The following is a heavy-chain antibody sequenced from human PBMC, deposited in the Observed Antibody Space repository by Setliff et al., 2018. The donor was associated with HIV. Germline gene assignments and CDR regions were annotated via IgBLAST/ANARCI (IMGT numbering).Heavy chain of an antibody. Sequence: PGGSLRLSCAASGFTFSNAWMSWVRQAPGKGLEWVGRIKSKTDGGTTDYAAPVKGRFTISRDDSKNTLYLQMNSLKTEDTAVYYCTRRLALLRYFGGDYYYYMDVWGQGTLVTVSS. J-gene: IGHJ6*03. V-gene: IGHV3-15*01. D-gene: IGHD3-9*01. CDR2: IKSKTDGGTT. CDR1: GFTFSNAW. CDR3: TRRLALLRYFGGDYYYYMDV.